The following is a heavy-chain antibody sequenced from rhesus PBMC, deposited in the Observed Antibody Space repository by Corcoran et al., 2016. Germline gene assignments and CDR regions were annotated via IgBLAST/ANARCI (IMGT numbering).Heavy chain of an antibody. J-gene: IGHJ4*01. CDR2: INGNSGST. Sequence: QVQLQESGPGLVKPSETLSLTCAVSGASISSYWLSWIRQPPWKGLEWIGEINGNSGSTYYNPSLKSRVTISKDASKNQFSLKLSSVTAADTAVYYCARVIAAAGIFDYWGQGVLVTVSS. CDR3: ARVIAAAGIFDY. CDR1: GASISSYW. V-gene: IGHV4-80*01. D-gene: IGHD6-25*01.